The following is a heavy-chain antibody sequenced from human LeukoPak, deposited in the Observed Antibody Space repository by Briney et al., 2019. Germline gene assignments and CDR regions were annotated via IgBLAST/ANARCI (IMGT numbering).Heavy chain of an antibody. CDR1: GFTLSSHW. J-gene: IGHJ4*02. Sequence: GGSLRLSCAASGFTLSSHWMSWVRQAPGKGLEGVANIKQDGSEKYYVDSVKGRFTISRDNTKNSLYLQMNSLRAEDTAVYYCARDAYYSDSSGYYLPGGADYWGQGTPVTVSS. CDR3: ARDAYYSDSSGYYLPGGADY. CDR2: IKQDGSEK. D-gene: IGHD3-22*01. V-gene: IGHV3-7*01.